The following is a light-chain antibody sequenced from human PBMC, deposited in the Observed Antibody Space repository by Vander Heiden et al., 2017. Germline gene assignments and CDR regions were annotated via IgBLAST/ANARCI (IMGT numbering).Light chain of an antibody. CDR1: SYNIGSNS. Sequence: QSVLTQPPSASGTPGQRVTISCSGSSYNIGSNSVYWYQQLPGPAPKLLIYRNNKRPSGVPDRFSGSKSGTSASLAISGLRSEDEADYYCSAWDDSLSGVVFGGGTKLTVL. J-gene: IGLJ3*02. CDR2: RNN. V-gene: IGLV1-47*02. CDR3: SAWDDSLSGVV.